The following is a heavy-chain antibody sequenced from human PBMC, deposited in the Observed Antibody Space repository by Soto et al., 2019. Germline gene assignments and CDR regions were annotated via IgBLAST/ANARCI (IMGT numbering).Heavy chain of an antibody. CDR2: IIPIFGTA. Sequence: SVTVSSNASVDPFRSHAISWVRQAPGQGLEWMGGIIPIFGTANYAQKFQGRVTITADESTSTAYMELSSLRSEDTAVYYCARDFDYWGQGTLVTVSS. CDR1: VDPFRSHA. V-gene: IGHV1-69*13. J-gene: IGHJ4*02. CDR3: ARDFDY.